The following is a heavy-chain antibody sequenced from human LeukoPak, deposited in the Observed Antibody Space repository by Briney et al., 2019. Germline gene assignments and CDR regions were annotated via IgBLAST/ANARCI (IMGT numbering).Heavy chain of an antibody. CDR1: GYTFTSYA. J-gene: IGHJ3*02. D-gene: IGHD1-26*01. CDR2: INTNTGNP. CDR3: ARAVGGATILPDAFDI. V-gene: IGHV7-4-1*02. Sequence: ASVKVSCKASGYTFTSYAMNWVRQAPGQGLEWLGWINTNTGNPTYAQGFTGRFVFSLDTSVSTAYLQISSLKAEDTAVYYCARAVGGATILPDAFDIWGQGTMVTVSS.